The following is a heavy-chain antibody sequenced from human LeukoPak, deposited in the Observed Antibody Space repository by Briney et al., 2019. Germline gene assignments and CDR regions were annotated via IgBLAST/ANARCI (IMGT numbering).Heavy chain of an antibody. D-gene: IGHD3-9*01. CDR2: INPNSGGT. J-gene: IGHJ5*02. Sequence: ASVKVSCKSSGYTFTGYYMHWVRQAPGQGLEWMGWINPNSGGTNYAQKFQGRVTMTRDTSISTAYMELSRLRSDDTAVYYCARASDVLRYFDWLYYNWFDPWGQGTLVTVSS. V-gene: IGHV1-2*02. CDR1: GYTFTGYY. CDR3: ARASDVLRYFDWLYYNWFDP.